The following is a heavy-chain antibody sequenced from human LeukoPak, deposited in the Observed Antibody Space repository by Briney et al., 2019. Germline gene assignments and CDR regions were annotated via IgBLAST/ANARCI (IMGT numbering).Heavy chain of an antibody. CDR2: I. D-gene: IGHD2-2*01. J-gene: IGHJ4*02. Sequence: GGSLRLSCAASGFTFSSYSMNWVRQAPGKGLEWVSSIKGRFTISRDNAKNSLYLQMNSLRAEDTAVYYCARVEGYCSSTSCRGGYFDYWGQGTLVTVSS. CDR3: ARVEGYCSSTSCRGGYFDY. V-gene: IGHV3-21*01. CDR1: GFTFSSYS.